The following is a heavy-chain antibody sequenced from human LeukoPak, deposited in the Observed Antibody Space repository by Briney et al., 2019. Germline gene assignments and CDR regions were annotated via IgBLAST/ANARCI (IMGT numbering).Heavy chain of an antibody. Sequence: SETLSLTCAVYGGSFSGYYWSWIRQPPGKGLEWIGEINHSGSTNYNPSLKSRVTISVDTSKNQFSLKLGSVTAADTAVYYCARVGGSSSWYRGSHWFDPWGQGTLVTVSS. CDR3: ARVGGSSSWYRGSHWFDP. CDR1: GGSFSGYY. CDR2: INHSGST. V-gene: IGHV4-34*01. D-gene: IGHD6-13*01. J-gene: IGHJ5*02.